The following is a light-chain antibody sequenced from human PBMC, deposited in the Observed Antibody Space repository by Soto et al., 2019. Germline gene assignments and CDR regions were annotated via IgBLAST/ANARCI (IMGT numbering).Light chain of an antibody. CDR3: KSYAVSNTDG. J-gene: IGLJ1*01. CDR1: KNDIGVYDF. Sequence: QSVLTQPPSASGSPGQSVTISCTGTKNDIGVYDFVSWYQHHPGKAPRLIIYEVVQRPSGVPDRFSGSKSGNTDSLTVSGPQAADEADYICKSYAVSNTDGFGSGTKVTVL. V-gene: IGLV2-8*01. CDR2: EVV.